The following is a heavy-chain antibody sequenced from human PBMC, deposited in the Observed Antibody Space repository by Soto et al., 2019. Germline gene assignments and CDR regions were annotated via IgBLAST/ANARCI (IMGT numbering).Heavy chain of an antibody. D-gene: IGHD3-16*01. CDR3: ARSRGSGGVEYNMDV. V-gene: IGHV3-74*01. CDR1: GFTFSSYG. J-gene: IGHJ6*02. CDR2: IMSDGSGT. Sequence: EVHLVESGGGLVQPGGSLRLSCAASGFTFSSYGMHWVRQGPGEGLGWVSRIMSDGSGTTYADSVKGRFTISRDNAKNTLYLQMNSLRAEDTAVYHCARSRGSGGVEYNMDVWGQGTTVNVSS.